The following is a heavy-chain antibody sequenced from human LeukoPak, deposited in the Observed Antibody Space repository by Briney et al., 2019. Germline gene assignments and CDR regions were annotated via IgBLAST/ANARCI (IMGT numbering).Heavy chain of an antibody. Sequence: SETLSLTCTVSGGSISSHYWSWIRQPPGKGLEWIRNIYDSGSTNYSPSLKTRVTISVDTSKNQFSLKLSSVTAADTAVYYCARLSQSYDAFDIWGQGTMVTVSS. D-gene: IGHD3-10*01. J-gene: IGHJ3*02. CDR1: GGSISSHY. CDR3: ARLSQSYDAFDI. CDR2: IYDSGST. V-gene: IGHV4-59*11.